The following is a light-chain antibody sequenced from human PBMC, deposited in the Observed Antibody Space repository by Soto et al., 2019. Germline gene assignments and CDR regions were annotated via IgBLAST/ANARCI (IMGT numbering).Light chain of an antibody. CDR2: RAS. CDR3: QQYDSFPIT. CDR1: QSIRMW. V-gene: IGKV1-5*03. Sequence: DIQMTQSPSTLSASIGDSVTITCRASQSIRMWLAWHQQKPGKAPNLLIYRASSLGSGVSSRFSGSGSGTEFTLTISSLQPGDFATYYCQQYDSFPITFGQGTRLEMK. J-gene: IGKJ5*01.